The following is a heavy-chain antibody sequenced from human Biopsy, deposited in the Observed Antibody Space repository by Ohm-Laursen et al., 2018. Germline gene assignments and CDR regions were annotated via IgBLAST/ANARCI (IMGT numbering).Heavy chain of an antibody. V-gene: IGHV1-18*01. J-gene: IGHJ6*02. CDR1: GGTFSNYG. D-gene: IGHD3-10*01. CDR3: TRDRHYASGSYAGMDV. CDR2: ISGYNGNT. Sequence: GSSVKVSCKSPGGTFSNYGVNWVRQAPGQGPEWMGWISGYNGNTVYPQNHQGRVTLTTDTSTSTAYMELRSLRSDDTAIYYCTRDRHYASGSYAGMDVWGQGTTVTVSS.